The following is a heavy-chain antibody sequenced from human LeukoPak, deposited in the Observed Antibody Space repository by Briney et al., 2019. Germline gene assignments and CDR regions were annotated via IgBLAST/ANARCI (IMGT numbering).Heavy chain of an antibody. V-gene: IGHV3-9*01. Sequence: GGSLRLSCAASGFTFDDYAMHWVRQAPGKGLEWVSGISWNSGSIGYADSVKGRFTISRDNAKNSLYLQMNSLRAEDTALYYCAKEASSSGWYGSFDYWGQGTLVTVSS. CDR3: AKEASSSGWYGSFDY. CDR2: ISWNSGSI. CDR1: GFTFDDYA. J-gene: IGHJ4*02. D-gene: IGHD6-19*01.